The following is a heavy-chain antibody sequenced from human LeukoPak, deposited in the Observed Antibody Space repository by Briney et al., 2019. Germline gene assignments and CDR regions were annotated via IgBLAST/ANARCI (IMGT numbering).Heavy chain of an antibody. CDR2: INTDGSTI. Sequence: GGSLRLSCAASGFTFSSYWMHWVRHAPGKGLVWVSRINTDGSTITNADSVKGRFTISRDNAKNTLYLQMNSLRAEHTAVYYCARGLPGHTSSMGYWGQGTLVTVAS. D-gene: IGHD2-2*01. CDR1: GFTFSSYW. V-gene: IGHV3-74*01. CDR3: ARGLPGHTSSMGY. J-gene: IGHJ4*02.